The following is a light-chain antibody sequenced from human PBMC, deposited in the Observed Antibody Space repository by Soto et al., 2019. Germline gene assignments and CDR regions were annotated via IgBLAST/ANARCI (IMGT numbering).Light chain of an antibody. CDR1: QSTSSY. Sequence: EIHMTQSPSTLSASLGDRVTITFRASQSTSSYLAWYQQKPGKAPKLLIYQASSLENGVPSRFSGSGSGTEFSLTISSLQPDDFATYYCQQYSSHSTFGQGTKV. J-gene: IGKJ1*01. CDR2: QAS. CDR3: QQYSSHST. V-gene: IGKV1-5*03.